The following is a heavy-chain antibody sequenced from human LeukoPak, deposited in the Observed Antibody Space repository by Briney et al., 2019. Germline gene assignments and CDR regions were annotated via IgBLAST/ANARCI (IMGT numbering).Heavy chain of an antibody. CDR1: GGSFSGYY. Sequence: SETLSLTCAVYGGSFSGYYRSWIRQPPGKGLEWIGEINHSGSTNYNPSLKSRVTISVDTSKNQFSLKLSSVTAADTAVYYCARGGGGFDYWGQGTLVTVSS. J-gene: IGHJ4*02. V-gene: IGHV4-34*01. CDR3: ARGGGGFDY. CDR2: INHSGST. D-gene: IGHD3-16*01.